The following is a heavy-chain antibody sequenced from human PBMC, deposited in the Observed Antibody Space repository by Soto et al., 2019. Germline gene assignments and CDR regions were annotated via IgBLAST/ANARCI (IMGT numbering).Heavy chain of an antibody. D-gene: IGHD1-26*01. V-gene: IGHV3-23*01. Sequence: PGVTLRRSCAAAGFSLSTFAMNWVRPAPGKGLEWVSGITGGSGFTFYADSVKGRFTISRDDSASTLFLQMRSLRAEDTPKYSCAKSGPTNYFDFWGRGTMGAVPS. CDR1: GFSLSTFA. CDR3: AKSGPTNYFDF. CDR2: ITGGSGFT. J-gene: IGHJ4*01.